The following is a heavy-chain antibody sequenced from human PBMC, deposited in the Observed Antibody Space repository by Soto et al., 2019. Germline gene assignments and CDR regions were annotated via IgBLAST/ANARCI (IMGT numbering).Heavy chain of an antibody. CDR3: ARVVGGYYYGMDV. J-gene: IGHJ6*02. CDR2: IYHSGST. V-gene: IGHV4-4*02. CDR1: GGYISSRNW. D-gene: IGHD2-2*01. Sequence: QVQLQESGPGLVKPSGTLSLTCAVSGGYISSRNWWSWVREPPGKGLEWIGEIYHSGSTNYNPSLKSRVTISVDKSKNQFSLKLSSVTAADTAVYYCARVVGGYYYGMDVWGQGTTVTVSS.